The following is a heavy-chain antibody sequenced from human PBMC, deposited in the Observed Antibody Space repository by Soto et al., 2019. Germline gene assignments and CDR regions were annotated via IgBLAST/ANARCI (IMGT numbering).Heavy chain of an antibody. CDR3: GGSSSYYYYYMDV. J-gene: IGHJ6*03. V-gene: IGHV3-66*02. Sequence: GGSLRLSCAASGFTVSSNYMSWVRQAPGKGLEWVSVIYSGGSTYYADSVKGRFTISRDNSKNTLYLQMNSLRAEDTAVYYCGGSSSYYYYYMDVWGKGTTVTVSS. CDR2: IYSGGST. CDR1: GFTVSSNY. D-gene: IGHD6-6*01.